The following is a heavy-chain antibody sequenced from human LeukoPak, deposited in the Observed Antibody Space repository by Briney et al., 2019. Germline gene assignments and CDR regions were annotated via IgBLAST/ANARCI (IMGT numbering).Heavy chain of an antibody. V-gene: IGHV4-59*01. D-gene: IGHD3-10*01. CDR1: GGSISSYY. Sequence: SETLSLTCTVSGGSISSYYWSWIRQPPGKGLEWIGYIYYSGSTNYNPSLKSRVTISVDTSKNQFSLKLSSVTAADTAVYYGARGVWFDPWGQGTLVTVSS. J-gene: IGHJ5*02. CDR2: IYYSGST. CDR3: ARGVWFDP.